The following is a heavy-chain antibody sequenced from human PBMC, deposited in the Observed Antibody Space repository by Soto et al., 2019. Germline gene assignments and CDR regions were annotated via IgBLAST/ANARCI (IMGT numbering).Heavy chain of an antibody. CDR2: IYHSGST. CDR3: ASRTGDFAIWFDP. CDR1: GGSISGSNW. J-gene: IGHJ5*02. Sequence: VQLQESGPGLVKPSGTLSLTCAVSGGSISGSNWWSWVRLPPGKGLEWIGEIYHSGSTNYNPSLKSRVTISIDKSKNQFSLKLSSVTAADTAVYYCASRTGDFAIWFDPWGQGTLVTVSS. D-gene: IGHD4-17*01. V-gene: IGHV4-4*02.